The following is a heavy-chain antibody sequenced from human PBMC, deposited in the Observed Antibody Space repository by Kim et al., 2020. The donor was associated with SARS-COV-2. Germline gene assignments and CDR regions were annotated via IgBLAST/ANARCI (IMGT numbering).Heavy chain of an antibody. V-gene: IGHV4-34*01. D-gene: IGHD3-22*01. CDR3: ARLVYYYDSSGYYPLDY. Sequence: LKSGVTISVDTCKNQFSLKLSSVTAADTAVYYCARLVYYYDSSGYYPLDYWGQGTLVTVSS. J-gene: IGHJ4*02.